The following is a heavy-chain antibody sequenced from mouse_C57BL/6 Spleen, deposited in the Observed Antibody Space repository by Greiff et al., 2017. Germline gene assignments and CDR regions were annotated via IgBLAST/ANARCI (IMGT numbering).Heavy chain of an antibody. CDR3: ARNYDLKSPFAY. V-gene: IGHV1-69*01. CDR1: GYTFTSYW. J-gene: IGHJ3*01. Sequence: QVQLQQPGAELVMPGASVKLSCKASGYTFTSYWMHWVKQRHGQGLAWSGEIDPSDSYTNYNQKFKGKSTLTVDKSSSPAYMQLSSLTAEDSAVYYCARNYDLKSPFAYWGQGTLVTVSA. CDR2: IDPSDSYT. D-gene: IGHD2-4*01.